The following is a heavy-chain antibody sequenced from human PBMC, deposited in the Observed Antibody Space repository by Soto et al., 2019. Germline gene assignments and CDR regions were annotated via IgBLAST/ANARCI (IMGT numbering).Heavy chain of an antibody. V-gene: IGHV4-31*03. CDR3: ARNVRYGSGRYLYYYYGMDV. Sequence: TLSLTCTVSGGSIISGGCYWSWIRQHPGKGLEWIGYIYYSGSTYYNPSLKSRVTISVDTSKNQFSLKLSSVTAADTAVYYCARNVRYGSGRYLYYYYGMDVWGQGTTVTVSS. D-gene: IGHD3-10*01. J-gene: IGHJ6*02. CDR1: GGSIISGGCY. CDR2: IYYSGST.